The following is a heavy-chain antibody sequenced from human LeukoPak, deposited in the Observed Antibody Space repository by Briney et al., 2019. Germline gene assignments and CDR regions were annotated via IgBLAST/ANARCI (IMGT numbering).Heavy chain of an antibody. CDR1: GFAFSSYS. Sequence: PGGSLSLSCAASGFAFSSYSMNWVRQAPGKGLEWVSSISSSSSYIYYADSVKGRFTISRDNAKNSLYLQMNSLRAEDTAVYYCARHRGGSFAGDTFDIWGQGTMVTVSS. CDR2: ISSSSSYI. V-gene: IGHV3-21*01. CDR3: ARHRGGSFAGDTFDI. D-gene: IGHD1-26*01. J-gene: IGHJ3*02.